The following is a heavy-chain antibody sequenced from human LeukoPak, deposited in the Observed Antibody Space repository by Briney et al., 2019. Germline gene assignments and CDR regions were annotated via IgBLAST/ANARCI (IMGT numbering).Heavy chain of an antibody. V-gene: IGHV4-38-2*02. CDR3: ARVVWAAAGWGYYFDY. J-gene: IGHJ4*02. D-gene: IGHD6-13*01. CDR2: IYHSGST. CDR1: GYSISSGYY. Sequence: TSETLSLTCTVSGYSISSGYYWGWTRQPPGKGLEWIGSIYHSGSTYYNPSLKSRVTISVDTSKNQFSLKLSSVTAADTAVYYCARVVWAAAGWGYYFDYWGQGTLVTVSS.